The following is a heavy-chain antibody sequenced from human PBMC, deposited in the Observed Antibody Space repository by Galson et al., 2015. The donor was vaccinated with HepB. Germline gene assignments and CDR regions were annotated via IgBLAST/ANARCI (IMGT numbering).Heavy chain of an antibody. Sequence: SLRLSCAASGFTFSSYAMHWVRQTPGKGLEWVAVISYDGSNKYYADSVKGRFTISRDNSKNTLYLQMNSLRAEDTAVYYCARDLSGPQDVGVDDGKGYWGQGTLVTVSS. J-gene: IGHJ4*02. V-gene: IGHV3-30-3*01. CDR3: ARDLSGPQDVGVDDGKGY. D-gene: IGHD3-10*01. CDR2: ISYDGSNK. CDR1: GFTFSSYA.